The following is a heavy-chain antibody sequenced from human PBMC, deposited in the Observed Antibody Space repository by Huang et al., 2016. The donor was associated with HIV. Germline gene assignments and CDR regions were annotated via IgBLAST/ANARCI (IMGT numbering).Heavy chain of an antibody. D-gene: IGHD6-13*01. V-gene: IGHV4-39*01. CDR2: VYQSGST. Sequence: QLQLQESGPGQVKPSETLSLTCTVSGDFISSTNYYCGWIRQSPGKGLEWVGSVYQSGSTNYNPSLKSRVTLSLDTSRNQFSLSLNSVTAADTAVYYCASQHIGAAATWFWGRGTQVAVSS. CDR1: GDFISSTNYY. J-gene: IGHJ4*02. CDR3: ASQHIGAAATWF.